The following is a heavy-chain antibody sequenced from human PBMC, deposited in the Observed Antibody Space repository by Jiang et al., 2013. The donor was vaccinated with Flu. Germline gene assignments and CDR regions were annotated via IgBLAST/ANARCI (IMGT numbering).Heavy chain of an antibody. J-gene: IGHJ4*02. Sequence: GPGLVKPSETLSLTCTVSGGSISSSSYYWGWIRQPPGKGLEWIGSIYYSGSTYYNPSLKSRVTISVDTSKNQFSLKLSSVTAADTAVYYCARRTGIAVAGDYFDYWGQGTLVTVSS. CDR1: GGSISSSSYY. CDR3: ARRTGIAVAGDYFDY. CDR2: IYYSGST. D-gene: IGHD6-19*01. V-gene: IGHV4-39*01.